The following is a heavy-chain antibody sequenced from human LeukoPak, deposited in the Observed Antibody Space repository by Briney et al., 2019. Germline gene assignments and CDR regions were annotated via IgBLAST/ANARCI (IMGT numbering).Heavy chain of an antibody. V-gene: IGHV3-30*18. CDR2: ISYDGSNK. CDR1: GFTFSSYG. J-gene: IGHJ4*02. CDR3: AKDPDSSSSYFDY. D-gene: IGHD6-6*01. Sequence: GGSLRLSCAASGFTFSSYGMHWVRQAPGKGLERVAVISYDGSNKYYADSVKGRFTISRDNSKNTLYLQMNSLRAEDTAVYYCAKDPDSSSSYFDYWGQGTLVTVSS.